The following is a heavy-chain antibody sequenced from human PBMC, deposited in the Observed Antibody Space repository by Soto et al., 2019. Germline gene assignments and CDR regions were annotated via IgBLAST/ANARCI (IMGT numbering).Heavy chain of an antibody. Sequence: PSETLSLTCTVSGGSISSYYWNWIRQPPGKGLEWIGDIYYSGSTNYNPSLKSRVTIAIDTSKNQFSLKLNSVTAADTAVYYCGKGNGWYYYWGQGTLVTVS. D-gene: IGHD6-19*01. CDR1: GGSISSYY. CDR3: GKGNGWYYY. V-gene: IGHV4-59*01. J-gene: IGHJ4*02. CDR2: IYYSGST.